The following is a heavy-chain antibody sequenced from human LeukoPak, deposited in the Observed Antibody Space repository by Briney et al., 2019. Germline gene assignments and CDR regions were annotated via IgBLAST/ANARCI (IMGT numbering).Heavy chain of an antibody. CDR2: INHSGST. CDR3: ARENSYYDFWSGYRPPGYMDV. V-gene: IGHV4-34*01. Sequence: SETLSLTCAVYGGSFSGYYWSWIRQPPGKGLEWIGEINHSGSTNYNPSLKSRVTISVDTSKNQFSLKLSSVTAADTAVHYCARENSYYDFWSGYRPPGYMDVWGKGTTVTVSS. J-gene: IGHJ6*03. CDR1: GGSFSGYY. D-gene: IGHD3-3*01.